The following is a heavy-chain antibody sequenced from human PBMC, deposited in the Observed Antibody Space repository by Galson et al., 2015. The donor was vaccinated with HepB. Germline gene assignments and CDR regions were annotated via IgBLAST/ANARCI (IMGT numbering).Heavy chain of an antibody. D-gene: IGHD4-17*01. J-gene: IGHJ2*01. CDR1: GFTFSNAW. V-gene: IGHV3-15*01. CDR3: TTLGRLGGDYFYWYFDL. CDR2: IKSKTDGGTT. Sequence: SLRLSCAASGFTFSNAWMSWVRQAPGKGLEWVGRIKSKTDGGTTDYAAPVKGRFTISRDDSKNTLYLQMNSLKTEDTAVYYCTTLGRLGGDYFYWYFDLWGRGTLVTVSS.